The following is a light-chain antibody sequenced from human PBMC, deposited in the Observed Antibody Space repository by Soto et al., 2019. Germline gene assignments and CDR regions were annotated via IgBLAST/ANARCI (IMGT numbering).Light chain of an antibody. CDR3: QQYKNWPPIT. CDR1: QSVSSY. Sequence: EIVLTQSPATLSLSPGERATLSCRASQSVSSYLAWYQQKPGQAPRLLIYEASTRATGIPARFSGSGSETDFTLTISGLQSEDFAVYYCQQYKNWPPITFGQGTRLEIK. J-gene: IGKJ5*01. V-gene: IGKV3-15*01. CDR2: EAS.